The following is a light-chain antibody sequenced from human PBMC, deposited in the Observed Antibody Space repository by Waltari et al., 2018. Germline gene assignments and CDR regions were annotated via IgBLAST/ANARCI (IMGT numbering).Light chain of an antibody. V-gene: IGKV3-20*01. CDR1: QSFSSSY. CDR2: GAS. J-gene: IGKJ2*01. CDR3: QQYGSSPYT. Sequence: EIVLTQSPGTLSLSPGESATPSCRASQSFSSSYLAWYQQKPGQAPRLLIYGASSRATGIPDRFSGSGSGTDFTLTISRLEPEDFAVYYCQQYGSSPYTFGQGTKLEIK.